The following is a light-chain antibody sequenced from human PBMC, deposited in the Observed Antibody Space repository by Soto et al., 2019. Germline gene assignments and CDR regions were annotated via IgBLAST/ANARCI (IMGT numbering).Light chain of an antibody. Sequence: QSVLTRPASVSGSPGQSITISCTGTSSDVATYNLVSWYQQRPGTAPQLIIYEVTKRPSGVSTRFSGSQSGNTASLTISGLQADDEADYYCCSRVFGGGTKLTVL. J-gene: IGLJ3*02. CDR3: CSRV. V-gene: IGLV2-23*02. CDR1: SSDVATYNL. CDR2: EVT.